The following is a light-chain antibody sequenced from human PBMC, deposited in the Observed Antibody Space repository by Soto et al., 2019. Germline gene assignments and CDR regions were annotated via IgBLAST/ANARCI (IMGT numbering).Light chain of an antibody. Sequence: QSVLTQPPSVSRAPGQRVTITCTGSSSNIGAGYDVHWYQQLPGTAPKLLIYGNSNRPSGVPDRFSGSKSGTSASLAVTGFRVKEEADNSCQSKDRTLSVYVSGPGTKATVL. CDR3: QSKDRTLSVYV. V-gene: IGLV1-40*01. J-gene: IGLJ1*01. CDR2: GNS. CDR1: SSNIGAGYD.